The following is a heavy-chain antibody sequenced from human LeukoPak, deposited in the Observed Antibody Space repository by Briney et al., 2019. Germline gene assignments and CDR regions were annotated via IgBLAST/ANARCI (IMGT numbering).Heavy chain of an antibody. CDR2: IYYSGST. J-gene: IGHJ5*02. V-gene: IGHV4-59*01. Sequence: SETLSLTCTVSGGSISNYYWSWIRQPPGKGLEWIGYIYYSGSTNYNPSLRSRVTISVDTSKNQFSLKLSSVTAADTAVYYCARKRFIAAGGFDPWGQGTLVTVSS. CDR1: GGSISNYY. CDR3: ARKRFIAAGGFDP. D-gene: IGHD6-6*01.